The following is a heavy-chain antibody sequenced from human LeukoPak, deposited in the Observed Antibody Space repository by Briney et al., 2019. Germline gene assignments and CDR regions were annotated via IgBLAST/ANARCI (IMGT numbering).Heavy chain of an antibody. Sequence: QPGRSLRLSCAASGFTFSSYAMHWVRQAPGKGLEWVTIISYDGSKKYYADYVKGRFTISRDNSKNTLYLQMNSLRAEDTAVYYCARDYGEDYYDSSGYYGGFDYWGQGTLVTVSS. CDR2: ISYDGSKK. CDR3: ARDYGEDYYDSSGYYGGFDY. D-gene: IGHD3-22*01. J-gene: IGHJ4*02. CDR1: GFTFSSYA. V-gene: IGHV3-30*04.